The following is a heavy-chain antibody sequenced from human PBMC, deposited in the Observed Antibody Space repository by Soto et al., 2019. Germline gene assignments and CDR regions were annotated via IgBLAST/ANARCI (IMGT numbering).Heavy chain of an antibody. CDR1: GDSISSRNW. CDR3: ARHDYYGSGSYKGTHYYYYGMDV. D-gene: IGHD3-10*01. V-gene: IGHV4-39*01. CDR2: IYYSGST. Sequence: SETLSLTCAVSGDSISSRNWWNWVRQPPGKGLEWIGSIYYSGSTYYNPSLKSRVTISVDTSKKQFSLELSSVTAADTAVYYCARHDYYGSGSYKGTHYYYYGMDVWGQGTTVTVSS. J-gene: IGHJ6*02.